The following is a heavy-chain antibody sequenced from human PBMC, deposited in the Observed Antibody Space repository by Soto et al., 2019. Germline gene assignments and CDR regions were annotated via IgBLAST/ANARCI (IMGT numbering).Heavy chain of an antibody. V-gene: IGHV3-64D*06. Sequence: HPGGSLRLSCSASGFTFSDFAMHWVRQAPGKGLEYVSAISTDGGSTYSVDSVRGRFTISRDNSKNTLYLQMTSLRPDDTGVYYCVKTRIAVGALMGYYYGMDVLGLGATVTVSS. CDR1: GFTFSDFA. J-gene: IGHJ6*02. D-gene: IGHD3-16*01. CDR3: VKTRIAVGALMGYYYGMDV. CDR2: ISTDGGST.